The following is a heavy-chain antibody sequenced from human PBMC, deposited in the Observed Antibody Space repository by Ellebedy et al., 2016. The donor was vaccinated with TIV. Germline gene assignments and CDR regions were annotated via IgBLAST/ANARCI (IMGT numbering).Heavy chain of an antibody. Sequence: GESLKISXAASGFTFSSYSMNWVRQAPGKGLEWVSYISSSSSYIYYADSVKGRFTISRDNAKNSLYLQMNSLRAEDTAVYYCARVPHGDYGQQGLDYWGQGTLVTVSS. CDR3: ARVPHGDYGQQGLDY. J-gene: IGHJ4*02. D-gene: IGHD4-17*01. V-gene: IGHV3-21*05. CDR1: GFTFSSYS. CDR2: ISSSSSYI.